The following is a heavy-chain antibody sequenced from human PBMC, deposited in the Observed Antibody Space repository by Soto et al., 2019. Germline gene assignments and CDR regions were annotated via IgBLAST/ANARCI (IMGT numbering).Heavy chain of an antibody. V-gene: IGHV4-59*01. CDR1: GGSIDSYY. J-gene: IGHJ5*01. D-gene: IGHD3-10*01. Sequence: LSLTCTVSGGSIDSYYWSWIRQPPGKGLEWLGYIYYSGSTNYNPSLKSRGTISLDTSENKFSLNLRSVTAADTAAYYCARGVSSFDLWGQGTLVTVSS. CDR2: IYYSGST. CDR3: ARGVSSFDL.